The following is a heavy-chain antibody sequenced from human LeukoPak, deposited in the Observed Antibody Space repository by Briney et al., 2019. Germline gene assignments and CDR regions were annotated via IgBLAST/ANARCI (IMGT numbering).Heavy chain of an antibody. CDR1: GFTVSRYY. CDR3: ARDLSGYDPFDY. Sequence: PGGSLRLSCAASGFTVSRYYMSWVRQAPGKGLEWVSVIYSGGSTYYADSVKGRFTISRDNSKNSLYLQMNTLRVEDTAVYYCARDLSGYDPFDYWGQGTLVTVSS. J-gene: IGHJ4*02. CDR2: IYSGGST. D-gene: IGHD5-12*01. V-gene: IGHV3-53*01.